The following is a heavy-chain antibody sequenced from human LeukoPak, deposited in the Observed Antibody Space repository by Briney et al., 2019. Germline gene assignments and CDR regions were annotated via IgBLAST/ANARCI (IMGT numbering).Heavy chain of an antibody. CDR2: IYYSGST. CDR1: GGSISSSSYY. J-gene: IGHJ4*02. D-gene: IGHD5-18*01. CDR3: ARLGYPTNFDY. Sequence: SETLSLTCTVSGGSISSSSYYWGWIRQPPGQGLEWIGSIYYSGSTYYNPSLKSRVTISVDTSKNQFSLKLSSVTAADTAVYYCARLGYPTNFDYWGQGTLVTVSS. V-gene: IGHV4-39*01.